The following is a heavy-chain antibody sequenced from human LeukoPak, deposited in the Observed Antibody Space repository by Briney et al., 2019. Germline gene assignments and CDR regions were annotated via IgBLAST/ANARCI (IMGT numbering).Heavy chain of an antibody. CDR2: IIGSSGDT. CDR3: AKGAYDYIEMGYFDD. Sequence: GGSLRLSCAASGFRFSNFAMSWVRQAPGKGLEWVSLIIGSSGDTLYADSVKGRFTISRDISKNRLYLQMNSLRAEDTALSYCAKGAYDYIEMGYFDDWGQGTLVTASS. D-gene: IGHD5-12*01. J-gene: IGHJ4*02. V-gene: IGHV3-23*01. CDR1: GFRFSNFA.